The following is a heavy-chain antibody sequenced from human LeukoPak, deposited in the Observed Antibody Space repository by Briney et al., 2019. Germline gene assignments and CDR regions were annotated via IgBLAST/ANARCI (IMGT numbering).Heavy chain of an antibody. CDR3: AREFRKPSTGD. Sequence: GGSLRLSCAASGFTFSSYEMNWVRQAPGKGLEWVSYISSSGSTIYYADSVKGRFTISRDNAKNSLYLQMNSLRAEDTAVYYCAREFRKPSTGDWGQGTLVTVSS. V-gene: IGHV3-48*03. CDR1: GFTFSSYE. J-gene: IGHJ4*02. D-gene: IGHD1-14*01. CDR2: ISSSGSTI.